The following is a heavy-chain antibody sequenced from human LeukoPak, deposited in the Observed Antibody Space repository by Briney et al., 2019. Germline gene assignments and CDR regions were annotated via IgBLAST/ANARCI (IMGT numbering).Heavy chain of an antibody. CDR1: GYSVSSDNY. Sequence: SETLSLTCAVSGYSVSSDNYWVWIRQPPGQGLEWTGGIYHSGSTYYNPSLKSRVTMSVDTSKNQFSLKLSSVTAADTAVYYCARAPRDSSSSNYMRRFDYWGQGTLVTVSS. J-gene: IGHJ4*02. D-gene: IGHD3-22*01. CDR2: IYHSGST. V-gene: IGHV4-38-2*01. CDR3: ARAPRDSSSSNYMRRFDY.